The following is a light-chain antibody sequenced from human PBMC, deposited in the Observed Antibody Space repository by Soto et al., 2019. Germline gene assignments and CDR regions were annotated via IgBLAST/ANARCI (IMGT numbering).Light chain of an antibody. Sequence: DIVMTQSPLSLPITPGEPASISCRSSQSLLHSNGHNYLDWYLQKPGQSPKLLIYLGSNRASGVPERFSGSGSGTDFTLKINRVEAEDVGVYYCMQALQTPFTFGPGTKLDIK. CDR2: LGS. CDR1: QSLLHSNGHNY. V-gene: IGKV2-28*01. CDR3: MQALQTPFT. J-gene: IGKJ3*01.